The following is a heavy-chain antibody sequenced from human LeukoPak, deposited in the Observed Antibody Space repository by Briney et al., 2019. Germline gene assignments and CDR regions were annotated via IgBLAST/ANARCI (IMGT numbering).Heavy chain of an antibody. V-gene: IGHV1-18*01. D-gene: IGHD3-22*01. J-gene: IGHJ4*02. CDR2: ISAYNGNT. CDR3: ARAGGYYDSSAPLDY. CDR1: GYTFTSYG. Sequence: EASVKVSCKASGYTFTSYGISWVRQAPGQGLEWMGWISAYNGNTNYAQKLQGRVTMTTDTSTSTAYMELRSLRSDDTAVYYCARAGGYYDSSAPLDYWGQGTLVTVSS.